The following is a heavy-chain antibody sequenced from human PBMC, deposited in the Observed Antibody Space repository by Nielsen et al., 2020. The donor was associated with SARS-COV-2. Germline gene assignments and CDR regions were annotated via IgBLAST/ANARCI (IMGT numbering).Heavy chain of an antibody. CDR3: ARRGGTYLLGGDFQH. CDR2: IYYDGNT. V-gene: IGHV4-39*01. J-gene: IGHJ1*01. CDR1: GASISRTTYY. Sequence: SETLSLTCTVSGASISRTTYYWGWIRQPPGKGLEWIGSIYYDGNTYYNPSLKSRVTISVDTSKDQFSLKLRSVTAADTAMYYCARRGGTYLLGGDFQHWGQGALVTVSS. D-gene: IGHD1-26*01.